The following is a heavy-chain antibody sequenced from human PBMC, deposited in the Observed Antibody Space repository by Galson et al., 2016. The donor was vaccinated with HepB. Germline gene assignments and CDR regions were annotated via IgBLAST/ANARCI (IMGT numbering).Heavy chain of an antibody. J-gene: IGHJ6*02. CDR2: ISYDGSNK. CDR1: GFTFSYYA. CDR3: ARSVWRWRGMDV. D-gene: IGHD2-21*01. Sequence: SLRLSCAASGFTFSYYAIHWVRQAPGKGLEWVAVISYDGSNKYYADSVKGRFTISWDNSKNMLYLQMNSLRAEDTAVYYCARSVWRWRGMDVWGQGTTVTVSS. V-gene: IGHV3-30*04.